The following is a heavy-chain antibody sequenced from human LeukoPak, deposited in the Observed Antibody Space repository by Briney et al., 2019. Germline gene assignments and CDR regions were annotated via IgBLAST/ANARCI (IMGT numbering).Heavy chain of an antibody. CDR1: GYTFTSYD. CDR2: MNPNSGNT. D-gene: IGHD6-13*01. CDR3: ARGLWGSSRIDY. J-gene: IGHJ4*02. V-gene: IGHV1-8*01. Sequence: ASVKVSCKASGYTFTSYDIDWVRQATGQGLEWMGWMNPNSGNTGYAQKFQGRVTMTRNTSISTAYMGLSSLRSEDTAVYYCARGLWGSSRIDYWGQGTLVTVSS.